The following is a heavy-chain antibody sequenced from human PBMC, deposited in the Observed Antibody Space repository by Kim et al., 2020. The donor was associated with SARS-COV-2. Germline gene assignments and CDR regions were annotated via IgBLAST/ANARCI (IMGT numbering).Heavy chain of an antibody. CDR3: ARSPFTMIARGSLWYFDL. CDR1: GGTFSSYA. CDR2: IIPILGIA. Sequence: SVKVSCKASGGTFSSYAISWVRQAPGQGLEWMGRIIPILGIANYAQKFQGRVTITADKSTSTAYMELSSLRSEDTAVYYCARSPFTMIARGSLWYFDLWGRGTLVTVSS. J-gene: IGHJ2*01. D-gene: IGHD3-22*01. V-gene: IGHV1-69*04.